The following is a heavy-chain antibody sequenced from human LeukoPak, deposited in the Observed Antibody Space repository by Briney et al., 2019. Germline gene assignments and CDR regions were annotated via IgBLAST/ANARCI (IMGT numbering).Heavy chain of an antibody. V-gene: IGHV3-30*04. CDR3: AREFMPAYYYDSSGYYHFDY. D-gene: IGHD3-22*01. CDR1: GFTFSSYA. CDR2: ISYDGSNK. Sequence: PGGSLRLSCAASGFTFSSYAMHWVRQAPGKGLEWVAVISYDGSNKYYADSVKGRFTISRDNSKNTLYLQMNSLRAEDTAVYYCAREFMPAYYYDSSGYYHFDYWGQGTLVTVSS. J-gene: IGHJ4*02.